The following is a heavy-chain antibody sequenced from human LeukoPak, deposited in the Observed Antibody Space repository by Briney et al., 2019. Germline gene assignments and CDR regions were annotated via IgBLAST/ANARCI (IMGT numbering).Heavy chain of an antibody. CDR1: GFSVSSNY. D-gene: IGHD1-26*01. CDR3: ARTASGSFSI. J-gene: IGHJ4*02. Sequence: GGSLRLSCAASGFSVSSNYMSWVRQAPGKGLEWVSVIYSSGSTYYADSVKGRFTISRDNAKNSVYLQMNSLRAEDTAVYFCARTASGSFSIWGQGTLVTVSS. V-gene: IGHV3-53*01. CDR2: IYSSGST.